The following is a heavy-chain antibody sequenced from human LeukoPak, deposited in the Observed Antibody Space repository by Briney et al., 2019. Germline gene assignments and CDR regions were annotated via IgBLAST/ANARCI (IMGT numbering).Heavy chain of an antibody. Sequence: GGSLRLSCAASGFTFSSYGMHWVRQAPGKGLEWVAFIRYEGSNKYYADSVKGRFTISRDNSKNTLYLQMNSLRAEDTAVYYCAKDAAPGTGKLDYWGQGTLVTVSS. D-gene: IGHD3-10*01. CDR3: AKDAAPGTGKLDY. V-gene: IGHV3-30*02. CDR2: IRYEGSNK. J-gene: IGHJ4*02. CDR1: GFTFSSYG.